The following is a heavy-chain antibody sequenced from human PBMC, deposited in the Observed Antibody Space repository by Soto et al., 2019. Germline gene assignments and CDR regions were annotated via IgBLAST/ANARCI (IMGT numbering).Heavy chain of an antibody. CDR1: GGSISSSSYY. V-gene: IGHV4-39*01. J-gene: IGHJ2*01. Sequence: QLQLQESGPGLVKPSETLSPTCTVSGGSISSSSYYWGWIRQPPGKGLEWIGSVYYSGSTYYNPYLKRRVTISVDTSKNQFSLELSPVTAADTAVYYCARRENYGSGLRRDSYVGYVDLWGRGTLVTVSS. CDR3: ARRENYGSGLRRDSYVGYVDL. D-gene: IGHD3-10*01. CDR2: VYYSGST.